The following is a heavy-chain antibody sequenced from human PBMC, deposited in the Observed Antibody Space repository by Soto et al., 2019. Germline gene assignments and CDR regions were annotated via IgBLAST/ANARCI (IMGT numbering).Heavy chain of an antibody. CDR2: ISYDGSNK. V-gene: IGHV3-30-3*01. CDR1: GFTFSSYA. D-gene: IGHD6-19*01. Sequence: QVQLVESGGGVVQPGRSLRLSCAASGFTFSSYAMHWVRQAPGKGLEWVAVISYDGSNKYYADSVKGRFTISRDNSKNTLYLQINSLRAEDTAVYYCATPTIAVAGNRYWGQGTLVTVSS. J-gene: IGHJ4*02. CDR3: ATPTIAVAGNRY.